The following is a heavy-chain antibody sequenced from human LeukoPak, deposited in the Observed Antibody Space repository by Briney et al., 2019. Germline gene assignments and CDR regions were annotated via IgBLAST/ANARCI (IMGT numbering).Heavy chain of an antibody. CDR1: GSTFRNNW. D-gene: IGHD2-15*01. V-gene: IGHV3-7*01. CDR3: ARDLGWFHFDS. CDR2: IKEDGSAQ. J-gene: IGHJ4*02. Sequence: PGGSLRLSCAASGSTFRNNWMTWVRQAPGKGLEWVAHIKEDGSAQNNIDSVKGRFTISRDNAKNSLFLQMNSVRAEDTAIYYCARDLGWFHFDSWGQGTLVTVSS.